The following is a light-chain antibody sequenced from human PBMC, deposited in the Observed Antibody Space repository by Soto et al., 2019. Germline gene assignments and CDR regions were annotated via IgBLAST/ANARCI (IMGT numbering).Light chain of an antibody. CDR3: QQRSNWPLT. V-gene: IGKV3-11*01. Sequence: ESVLTQSAATLSLSPGERATHSCRASQSVSSYLAWYQQKPGQAPRLLIYDASNRATGIPARFSGSGSGTDFTLTISSLEPEDFAVYYCQQRSNWPLTFGGGTKVDIK. J-gene: IGKJ4*01. CDR1: QSVSSY. CDR2: DAS.